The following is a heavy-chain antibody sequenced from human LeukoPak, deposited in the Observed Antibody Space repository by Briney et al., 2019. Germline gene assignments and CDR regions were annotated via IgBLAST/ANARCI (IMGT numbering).Heavy chain of an antibody. J-gene: IGHJ1*01. CDR1: GFTFSSYG. Sequence: GGSLRLSCAASGFTFSSYGMHWVRQAPGKGLEWAAFIRYDGSNKYYADSVKGRFTISRDNSKNTLYLQMNSLRAEDTAVYYCAKGEGRITIFGVVTQYFQHWGQGTLVTVSS. CDR3: AKGEGRITIFGVVTQYFQH. V-gene: IGHV3-30*02. D-gene: IGHD3-3*01. CDR2: IRYDGSNK.